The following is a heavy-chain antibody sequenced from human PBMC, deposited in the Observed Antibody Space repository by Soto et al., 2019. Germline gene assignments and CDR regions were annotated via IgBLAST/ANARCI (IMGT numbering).Heavy chain of an antibody. CDR1: GFTFSSYG. D-gene: IGHD3-3*01. CDR2: ISYAGSHK. CDR3: AKVPYYDFWSGYHPPDY. V-gene: IGHV3-30*18. Sequence: QVQLVESGGGVVQPGRSLRLSCAASGFTFSSYGMHWVRQAPGKGLAWVAVISYAGSHKYYADSVKGRFTISRDNSKNTLYMQMTSMRAEDQAVYYCAKVPYYDFWSGYHPPDYLVQGTLVTVSS. J-gene: IGHJ4*02.